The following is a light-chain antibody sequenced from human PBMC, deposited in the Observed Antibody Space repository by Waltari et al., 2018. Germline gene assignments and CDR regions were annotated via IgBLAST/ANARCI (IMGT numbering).Light chain of an antibody. CDR3: QHYVRLPVT. V-gene: IGKV3-20*01. CDR1: QSVGRS. CDR2: ATS. Sequence: EIVLTQSPGTLSLSPGERATLSCRASQSVGRSLAWYQPKRGRAPSLLIYATSTRATGIPDRFSGSGSGTDFSLTISRLEPEDFAVYYCQHYVRLPVTFGLGTKVEIK. J-gene: IGKJ1*01.